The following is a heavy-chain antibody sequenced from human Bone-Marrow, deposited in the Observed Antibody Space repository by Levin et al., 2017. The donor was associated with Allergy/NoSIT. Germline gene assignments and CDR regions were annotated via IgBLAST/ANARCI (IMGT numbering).Heavy chain of an antibody. J-gene: IGHJ4*02. D-gene: IGHD2-15*01. Sequence: ESGPTLVKPTQTLTLTCTFSGFSLYTNEVGVGWIRPPPGKALEWLALIYWDDDTRYSPSLKNRLTITKDTSKNQVVLTMTNMDPVDTATYFCAHRSCSGGTCSYFDYWGQGTLVTVSS. V-gene: IGHV2-5*02. CDR2: IYWDDDT. CDR1: GFSLYTNEVG. CDR3: AHRSCSGGTCSYFDY.